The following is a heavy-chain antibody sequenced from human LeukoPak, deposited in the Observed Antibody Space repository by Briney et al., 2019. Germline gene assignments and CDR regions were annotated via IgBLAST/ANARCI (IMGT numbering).Heavy chain of an antibody. CDR2: IHSGRST. Sequence: GGSLRLSCAASGFTVNSNYMSWVRQAPGKGLEWVSTIHSGRSTYYTGSLKGRFTISRDNSKNTVYLQMNSLRAEDTAVYYCARGGYDSSGYYYYFDFWGQGTLVTVSS. V-gene: IGHV3-53*01. D-gene: IGHD3-22*01. CDR3: ARGGYDSSGYYYYFDF. CDR1: GFTVNSNY. J-gene: IGHJ4*02.